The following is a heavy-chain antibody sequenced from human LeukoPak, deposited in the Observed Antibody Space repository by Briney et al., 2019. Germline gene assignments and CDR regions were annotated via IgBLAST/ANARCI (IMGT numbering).Heavy chain of an antibody. D-gene: IGHD3-10*02. CDR2: IYYSGST. CDR1: GGSISSGGYY. J-gene: IGHJ4*02. Sequence: SETLSLTCTVSGGSISSGGYYWSWIRQHPGKGLEWIGYIYYSGSTYYNPSLKSRVTISVDTSKNQFSLKLSSVTAADTAVYYCARGLFSQDPFFDYWGQGTLVTVSS. CDR3: ARGLFSQDPFFDY. V-gene: IGHV4-31*03.